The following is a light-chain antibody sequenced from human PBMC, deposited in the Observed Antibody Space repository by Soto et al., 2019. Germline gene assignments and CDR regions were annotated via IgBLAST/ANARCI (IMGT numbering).Light chain of an antibody. Sequence: EIVLTQSPGTLSLSPGERATLSFRASQSVSKYLAWYQQKPGQAPRVLIYGVSSRATGIPDRFSGSGSGTDFTLTISRLEPEDFAVYYCQHYAGSPWTFGQGTKVEIK. V-gene: IGKV3-20*01. J-gene: IGKJ1*01. CDR2: GVS. CDR3: QHYAGSPWT. CDR1: QSVSKY.